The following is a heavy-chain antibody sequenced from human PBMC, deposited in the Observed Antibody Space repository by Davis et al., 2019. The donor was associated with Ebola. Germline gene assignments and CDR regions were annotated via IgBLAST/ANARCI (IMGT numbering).Heavy chain of an antibody. Sequence: MPSETLSLTCTVSGGSISGYYWSWIRQPPGKGLEWIGYIYYTGSTNCNPSLKSRLTISIDTSKSQFSLKLSSVTAADTAVYYCARGLGYCSGGTCYSFDPLGQGTLVTVSS. CDR1: GGSISGYY. J-gene: IGHJ5*02. D-gene: IGHD2-15*01. CDR2: IYYTGST. V-gene: IGHV4-59*01. CDR3: ARGLGYCSGGTCYSFDP.